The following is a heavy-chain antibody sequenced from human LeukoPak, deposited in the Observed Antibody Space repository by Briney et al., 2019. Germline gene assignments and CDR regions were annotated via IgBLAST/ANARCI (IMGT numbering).Heavy chain of an antibody. Sequence: ASVKVSCKASGYTFTGYYMHWVRQAPGQGLEWMGWINPNSGGTNYAQKFQGRVTMTRDTSISTAYMELSRLRSDDTAVYYCARTDYYYYYMDVWGKGTTVTISS. CDR2: INPNSGGT. CDR1: GYTFTGYY. J-gene: IGHJ6*03. V-gene: IGHV1-2*02. CDR3: ARTDYYYYYMDV.